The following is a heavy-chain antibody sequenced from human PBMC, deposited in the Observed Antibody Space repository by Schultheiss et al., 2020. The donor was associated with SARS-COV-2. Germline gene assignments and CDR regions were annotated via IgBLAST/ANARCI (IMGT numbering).Heavy chain of an antibody. Sequence: GGSLRLSCAASGFTFSSYWMHWVRQAPGKGLVWVSRINSDGSSTSYADSVKGRFTISRDNAKNSLYLQMNSLRAEDTAVYYCARVGGHYYYYYMDVWGKGTTVTVSS. CDR3: ARVGGHYYYYYMDV. J-gene: IGHJ6*03. V-gene: IGHV3-74*01. CDR2: INSDGSST. CDR1: GFTFSSYW.